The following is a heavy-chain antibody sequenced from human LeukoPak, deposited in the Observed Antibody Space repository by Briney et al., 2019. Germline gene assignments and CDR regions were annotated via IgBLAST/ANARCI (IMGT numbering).Heavy chain of an antibody. Sequence: PSETLSLTCTVSGGSISNSNNFRGWLRQPPGKGLEWIGSISYGGSTYYNPSLKSRVTISVDTSKNQFSLKLSSVTAADTAVYYCARGNSSSWYLFYYYYYMDVWGKGTTVTVSS. J-gene: IGHJ6*03. CDR1: GGSISNSNNF. CDR3: ARGNSSSWYLFYYYYYMDV. D-gene: IGHD6-13*01. V-gene: IGHV4-39*07. CDR2: ISYGGST.